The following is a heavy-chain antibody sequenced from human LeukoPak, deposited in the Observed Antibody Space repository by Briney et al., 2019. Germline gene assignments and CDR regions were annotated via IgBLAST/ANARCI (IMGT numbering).Heavy chain of an antibody. D-gene: IGHD1-14*01. CDR2: IYYSGST. CDR3: ARYKRHSDTFDI. V-gene: IGHV4-59*01. J-gene: IGHJ3*02. Sequence: SETLSHTCTVSGGSISSYYWSWIRQPPGKGLEWIGYIYYSGSTNYNPSLKSRVTISVDTSKNQFSLKLSSVTAADTAVYYCARYKRHSDTFDIWGQGTMVTVSS. CDR1: GGSISSYY.